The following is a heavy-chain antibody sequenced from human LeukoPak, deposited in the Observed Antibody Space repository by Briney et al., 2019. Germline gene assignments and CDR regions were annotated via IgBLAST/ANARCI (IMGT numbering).Heavy chain of an antibody. J-gene: IGHJ3*02. D-gene: IGHD3-22*01. Sequence: SETLSLTCTVSAYSISSGYYWGWIRQTPGKGLEWIGSIYYSGSTYYNPSLKSRVTISVDTSKNQFSLKLSSVTAADTAIYYCARHEYYYGGSAYFNAFDIWGQGTMVTVSS. CDR3: ARHEYYYGGSAYFNAFDI. V-gene: IGHV4-38-2*02. CDR2: IYYSGST. CDR1: AYSISSGYY.